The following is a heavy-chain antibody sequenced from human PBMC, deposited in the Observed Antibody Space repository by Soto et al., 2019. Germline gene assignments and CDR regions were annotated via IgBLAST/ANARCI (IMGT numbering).Heavy chain of an antibody. Sequence: PXGSLRLSCAASGFTFSNYAMHWVRQVPGKGLEWVSGINWNSASIGYGDSVKGRFAISRDNAKNSLHLQMNSLSAEDTAFYYCAKDENINWYRGHFRHWGQGTLVTVSS. CDR3: AKDENINWYRGHFRH. V-gene: IGHV3-9*01. D-gene: IGHD1-1*01. J-gene: IGHJ1*01. CDR2: INWNSASI. CDR1: GFTFSNYA.